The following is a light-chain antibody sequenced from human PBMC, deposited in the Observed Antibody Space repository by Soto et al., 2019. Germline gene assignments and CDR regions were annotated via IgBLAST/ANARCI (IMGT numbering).Light chain of an antibody. Sequence: QSVLTQPPSVSAAPGKKVTISCFGSSSNIGGNSVSWYQQLPGTAPKLLIYDDNKRPSGIPDRFSGSKSGTSATLGITGFQTGDEADYYCGSWDSSLSAYVFGTGTKVTVL. J-gene: IGLJ1*01. CDR1: SSNIGGNS. V-gene: IGLV1-51*01. CDR3: GSWDSSLSAYV. CDR2: DDN.